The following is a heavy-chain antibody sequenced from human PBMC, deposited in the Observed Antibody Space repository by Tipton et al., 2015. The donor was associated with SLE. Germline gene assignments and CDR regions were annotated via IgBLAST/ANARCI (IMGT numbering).Heavy chain of an antibody. Sequence: LRLSCTVSGCSISSGSYYWSWIRQPAGKGLEWIGRLYTSGSTNYNPSLKSRVTISVDTSKNQFSLKLSSVTAADTAVYYCARDRYYYMDVWGKGTTVTVSS. CDR2: LYTSGST. J-gene: IGHJ6*03. CDR1: GCSISSGSYY. V-gene: IGHV4-61*02. CDR3: ARDRYYYMDV.